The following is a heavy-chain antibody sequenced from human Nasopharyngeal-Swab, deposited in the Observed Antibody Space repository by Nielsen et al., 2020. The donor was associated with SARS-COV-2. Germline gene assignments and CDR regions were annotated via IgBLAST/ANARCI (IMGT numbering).Heavy chain of an antibody. CDR3: AKDQLWFGELSPNAFDI. Sequence: VRQMPGKGLEWVSGIGITDGRTYYGDSVKGRFTISRDNSKNTLYLQMNSLRAEDTAVYYCAKDQLWFGELSPNAFDIWGQGTMVTVSS. D-gene: IGHD3-10*01. J-gene: IGHJ3*02. V-gene: IGHV3-23*01. CDR2: IGITDGRT.